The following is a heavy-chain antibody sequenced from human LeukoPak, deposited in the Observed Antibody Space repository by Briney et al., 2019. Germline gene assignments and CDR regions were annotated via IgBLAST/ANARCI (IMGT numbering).Heavy chain of an antibody. V-gene: IGHV2-70*01. J-gene: IGHJ4*02. D-gene: IGHD4-17*01. CDR3: ARTTYGDYARGTLDY. CDR2: INWDDDK. CDR1: GFSLTTSGMC. Sequence: SGPALVNPTQTLTLTCTFSGFSLTTSGMCVSWIRQPPGKALEWLALINWDDDKYYNTSLKTRLTISKDTSKNQVVLTMTNMDPVDTATYYCARTTYGDYARGTLDYWGQGTLVTVSS.